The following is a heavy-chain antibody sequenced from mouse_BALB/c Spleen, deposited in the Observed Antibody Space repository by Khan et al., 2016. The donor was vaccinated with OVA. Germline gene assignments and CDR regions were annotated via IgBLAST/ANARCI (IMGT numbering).Heavy chain of an antibody. V-gene: IGHV5-15*02. CDR3: ARGGGTAPFAY. J-gene: IGHJ3*01. CDR1: VFTFSDYG. Sequence: VQLKESGGDLVQPGGSRKLSCAASVFTFSDYGMAWVRQAPGKGPEWVAFISDLAYSIYYADTVTGRFTISRENVKNTLYLEMSSLRSEDTAMYYCARGGGTAPFAYWGQGTLVTVSA. CDR2: ISDLAYSI. D-gene: IGHD1-2*01.